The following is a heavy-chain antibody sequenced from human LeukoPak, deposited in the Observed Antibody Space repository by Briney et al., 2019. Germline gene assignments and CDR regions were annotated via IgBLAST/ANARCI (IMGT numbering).Heavy chain of an antibody. CDR3: ARGPYSSHDHLSFYYYKGLDV. J-gene: IGHJ6*02. D-gene: IGHD3-10*01. CDR2: VYNSGST. V-gene: IGHV4-39*07. CDR1: GGSISSRSYY. Sequence: SETLSLTCTVSGGSISSRSYYWGWIRQPPGKGLEWIGSVYNSGSTFYNPSLKSRVTLSVDRSQNKFSLKMTSVTAADTAVYYCARGPYSSHDHLSFYYYKGLDVWGQGTTVIVSS.